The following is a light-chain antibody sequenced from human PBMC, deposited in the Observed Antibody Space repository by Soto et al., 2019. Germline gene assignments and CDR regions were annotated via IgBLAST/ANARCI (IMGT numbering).Light chain of an antibody. J-gene: IGKJ2*01. CDR1: QNISIY. CDR2: DAS. V-gene: IGKV3-11*01. Sequence: DIVLTQSPATLSVSLGDRATLACRASQNISIYLAWFQQKPGQAPRLLIYDASSMATGIPARFSGSGSVTEFTLTISSLEPDDFAAYYCQQCNNYPLSFGQGTKLEIK. CDR3: QQCNNYPLS.